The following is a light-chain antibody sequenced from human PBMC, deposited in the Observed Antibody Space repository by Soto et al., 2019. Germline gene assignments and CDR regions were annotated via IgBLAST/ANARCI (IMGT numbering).Light chain of an antibody. V-gene: IGKV3-11*01. CDR2: DAY. J-gene: IGKJ5*01. CDR1: QSFRGL. CDR3: QQYNNWPPIT. Sequence: EVVLTHSPVTLSLSPGERATLSCRASQSFRGLLAWYQQKPGQAPRLLIYDAYNRATGIPPRFSGSGSGTDFTLTISSLQSEDFAVYYCQQYNNWPPITFGQGTRLEIK.